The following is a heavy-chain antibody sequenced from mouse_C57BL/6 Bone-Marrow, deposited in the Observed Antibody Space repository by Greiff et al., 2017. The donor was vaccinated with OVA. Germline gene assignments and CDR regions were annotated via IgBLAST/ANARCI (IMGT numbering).Heavy chain of an antibody. CDR2: IRSKSNNYAT. V-gene: IGHV10-1*01. CDR1: GFSFNTYA. CDR3: VRGLLLFAY. D-gene: IGHD2-10*01. Sequence: EVQGVESGGGLVQPKGSLKLSCAASGFSFNTYAMNWVRQAPGKGLEWVARIRSKSNNYATYYADSVKDRFTISRDDSESMLYLQMNNLKTEDTAMYYCVRGLLLFAYWGQGTLVTVSA. J-gene: IGHJ3*01.